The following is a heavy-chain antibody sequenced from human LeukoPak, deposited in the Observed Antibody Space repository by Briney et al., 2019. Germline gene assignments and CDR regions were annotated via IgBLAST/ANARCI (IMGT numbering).Heavy chain of an antibody. CDR2: IYHSGRT. Sequence: PSETLSLTCTVSGYSISSGYYWGWIRQPPGKGLEWIGSIYHSGRTYYNPSLKSRVTISVDTSKNQFSLKLSSVTAADTAVYYCARARTRYGDYAEYFQHWGQGTLVTVSS. CDR3: ARARTRYGDYAEYFQH. D-gene: IGHD4-17*01. J-gene: IGHJ1*01. CDR1: GYSISSGYY. V-gene: IGHV4-38-2*02.